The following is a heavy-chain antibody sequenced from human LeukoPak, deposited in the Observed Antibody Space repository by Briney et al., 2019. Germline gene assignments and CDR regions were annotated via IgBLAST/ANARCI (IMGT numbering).Heavy chain of an antibody. CDR3: ARGFTHLDV. V-gene: IGHV4-59*01. Sequence: PSETLSLTCTVSGGPISRYHERWIRQPPGKGLEWIAYIYYSGSTNYNPSLKSRVTISVDTSKNQFSLKLSSVTAADTAVYYCARGFTHLDVWGKGTTVTISS. J-gene: IGHJ6*04. CDR1: GGPISRYH. CDR2: IYYSGST.